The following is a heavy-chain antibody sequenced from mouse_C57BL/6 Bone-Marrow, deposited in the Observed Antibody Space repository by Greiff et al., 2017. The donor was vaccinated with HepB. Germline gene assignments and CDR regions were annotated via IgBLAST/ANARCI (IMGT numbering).Heavy chain of an antibody. D-gene: IGHD1-1*01. CDR1: GYAFSSSW. Sequence: QVQLQHSGPELVKPGASVKISCKASGYAFSSSWMNWVKQRPGKGLEWIGRIYPGDGDTNYNGKFKGKATLTADKSSSTAYMQLSSLTSEDSAVYFCARFMTTVPHWYFDVWGTGTTVTVSS. J-gene: IGHJ1*03. V-gene: IGHV1-82*01. CDR3: ARFMTTVPHWYFDV. CDR2: IYPGDGDT.